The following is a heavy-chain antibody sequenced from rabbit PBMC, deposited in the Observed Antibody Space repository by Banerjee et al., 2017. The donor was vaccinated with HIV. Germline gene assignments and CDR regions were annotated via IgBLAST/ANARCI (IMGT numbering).Heavy chain of an antibody. CDR3: ARNGAGSNFAFNL. V-gene: IGHV1S40*01. D-gene: IGHD4-2*01. CDR1: GIDFNSVYY. J-gene: IGHJ4*01. Sequence: QSLEESGGDLVKPGASLTLTCTASGIDFNSVYYMCWVRQAPGKGLEWLACIYAGGRGTTYYATWAKGRFTISRTSSTTVTLQMTSLTAADTATYFCARNGAGSNFAFNLWGP. CDR2: IYAGGRGTT.